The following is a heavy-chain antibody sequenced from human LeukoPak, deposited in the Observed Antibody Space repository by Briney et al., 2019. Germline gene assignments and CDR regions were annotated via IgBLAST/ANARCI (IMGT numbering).Heavy chain of an antibody. CDR2: IYYSGST. Sequence: PSQTLSLTCTVSGVSISSGDYYWSWIRQPPGKGLEWIGYIYYSGSTYYDPSLKSRVTISVDTSKNQFSLKLSSVTAADTAVYYCARGSKAAPGTFDYWGQGTLVTVSS. D-gene: IGHD6-13*01. CDR1: GVSISSGDYY. J-gene: IGHJ4*02. CDR3: ARGSKAAPGTFDY. V-gene: IGHV4-30-4*01.